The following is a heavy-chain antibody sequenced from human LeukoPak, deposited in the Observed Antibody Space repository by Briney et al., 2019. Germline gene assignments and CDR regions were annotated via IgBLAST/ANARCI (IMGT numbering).Heavy chain of an antibody. CDR2: IHYSGYT. Sequence: PSETLPLTYTVSGDSISSYYWSWIRQPPGRGLEWIGYIHYSGYTNYNPSLKSRVTISVDTSENQISLKLSSVTAADTAVYYCARAKSQEYAFDIWGQGTMVTVSS. CDR1: GDSISSYY. CDR3: ARAKSQEYAFDI. V-gene: IGHV4-59*08. J-gene: IGHJ3*02.